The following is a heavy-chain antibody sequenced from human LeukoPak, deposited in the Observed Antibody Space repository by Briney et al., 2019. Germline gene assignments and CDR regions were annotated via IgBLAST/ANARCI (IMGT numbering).Heavy chain of an antibody. J-gene: IGHJ6*03. CDR1: GFTLSTYS. D-gene: IGHD3-10*01. CDR2: IRQDESER. V-gene: IGHV3-7*01. Sequence: GGSLRLSCAASGFTLSTYSLTWVRQPPGKGPEWVANIRQDESERYSADSVKGRFTISRDNAKKSVYLHMSSLRAEDTALYYCARLSAYYYGSYFYYYMDVWGKGTTVTVSS. CDR3: ARLSAYYYGSYFYYYMDV.